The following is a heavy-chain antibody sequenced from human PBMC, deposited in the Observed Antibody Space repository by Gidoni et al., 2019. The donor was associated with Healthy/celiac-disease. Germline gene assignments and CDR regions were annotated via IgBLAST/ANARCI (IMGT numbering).Heavy chain of an antibody. D-gene: IGHD4-17*01. CDR3: ACSTVVTPRGIHYYYYGMDV. CDR2: INAGNGNT. J-gene: IGHJ6*02. CDR1: GYTFTSYA. Sequence: QVQLVQSGAEVKKPGASVKVSCKASGYTFTSYAMHWVRQAPGQRLEWMGWINAGNGNTKYSQKFQGRVTITRDTSASTAYMELSSLRSEDTAVYYCACSTVVTPRGIHYYYYGMDVWGQGTTVTVSS. V-gene: IGHV1-3*01.